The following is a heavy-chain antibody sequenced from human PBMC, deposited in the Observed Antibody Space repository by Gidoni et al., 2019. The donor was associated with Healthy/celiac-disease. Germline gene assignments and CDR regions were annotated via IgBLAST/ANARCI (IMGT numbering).Heavy chain of an antibody. V-gene: IGHV4-34*01. Sequence: QVQLHQWGAGLLKPSDTLSLTCAVYGASFSGSYWSWIRPPPGKGLEWIGEINHSGSTNYNPSLKSRVTISGDTSKDQFSLKLSSVTAADAAVYYCAGPTRSSTSLTAAVPFDYWGQGTLVTVSS. CDR2: INHSGST. CDR3: AGPTRSSTSLTAAVPFDY. D-gene: IGHD2-2*01. CDR1: GASFSGSY. J-gene: IGHJ4*02.